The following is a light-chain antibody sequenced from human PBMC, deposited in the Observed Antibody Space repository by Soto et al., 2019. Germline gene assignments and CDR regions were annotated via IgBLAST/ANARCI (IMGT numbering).Light chain of an antibody. CDR2: GAS. CDR3: QHYNNWPLT. V-gene: IGKV3-15*01. J-gene: IGKJ4*01. CDR1: QSVSSN. Sequence: EIVMTQSPATLSVSPGERATLSCRASQSVSSNLAWYQQKPGQAPRPLIYGASTRATGIPARFSGSGSGTEFTLTIGSLQSEDFAVYYCQHYNNWPLTFGGGTKVEIK.